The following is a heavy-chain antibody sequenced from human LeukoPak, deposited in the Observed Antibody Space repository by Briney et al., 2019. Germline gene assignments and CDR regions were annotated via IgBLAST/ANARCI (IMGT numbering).Heavy chain of an antibody. CDR2: IQYGGSNK. Sequence: GGSLRLSCTASGFTFSSYGMHWVRQAPGKGREGGAFIQYGGSNKYYAASVKGRFTISRDNSKNTLYLQMNSLRPEDTAVYYCAKDLQTWASNWFDPWGQGTLVTVSS. V-gene: IGHV3-30*02. CDR1: GFTFSSYG. CDR3: AKDLQTWASNWFDP. J-gene: IGHJ5*02. D-gene: IGHD7-27*01.